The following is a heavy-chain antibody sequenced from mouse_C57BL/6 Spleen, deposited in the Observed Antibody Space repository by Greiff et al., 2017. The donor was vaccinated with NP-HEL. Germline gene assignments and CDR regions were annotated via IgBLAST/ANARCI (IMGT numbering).Heavy chain of an antibody. J-gene: IGHJ4*01. CDR3: ARRAFLYHEGYAMDY. D-gene: IGHD2-3*01. Sequence: QVQLKESGAELVKPGASVKISCKASGYAFSSYWMNWVKQRPGKGLEWIGQIYPGDGDTNYNGKFKGKATLTADKSSSTAYMQLSSLTSEDSAVYFCARRAFLYHEGYAMDYWGQGTSVTVSS. CDR2: IYPGDGDT. CDR1: GYAFSSYW. V-gene: IGHV1-80*01.